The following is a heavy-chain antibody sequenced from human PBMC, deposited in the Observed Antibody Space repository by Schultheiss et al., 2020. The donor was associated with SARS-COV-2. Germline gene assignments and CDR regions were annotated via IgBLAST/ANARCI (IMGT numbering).Heavy chain of an antibody. J-gene: IGHJ4*02. D-gene: IGHD6-13*01. CDR1: GFTFSGSA. V-gene: IGHV3-23*01. CDR3: ARVAAAAGTHLDY. CDR2: ISGSGAST. Sequence: GGYLRLSCAASGFTFSGSAMHWVRQAPGKGLEWVSAISGSGASTYYADSVKGRFTISRDNSKNTLYLQMNSLRAEDTAVYYCARVAAAAGTHLDYWGQGTLVTVSS.